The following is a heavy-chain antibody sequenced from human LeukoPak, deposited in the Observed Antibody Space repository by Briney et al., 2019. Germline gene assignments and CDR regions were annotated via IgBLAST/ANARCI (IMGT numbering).Heavy chain of an antibody. CDR2: INHSGST. D-gene: IGHD2-21*01. V-gene: IGHV4-34*01. Sequence: SGTLSLTCAVYGGSFSGYYWSWIRQPPGKGLEWIGEINHSGSTNYNPSLKSRVTISVDMSKNQFSLKLSSVTTADTAVYYCARGPYCDGDCYSHFYYWVQGTLVTVSS. CDR3: ARGPYCDGDCYSHFYY. J-gene: IGHJ4*02. CDR1: GGSFSGYY.